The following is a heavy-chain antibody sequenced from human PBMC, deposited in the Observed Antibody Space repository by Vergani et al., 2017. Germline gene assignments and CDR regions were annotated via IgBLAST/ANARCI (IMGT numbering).Heavy chain of an antibody. V-gene: IGHV1-69*04. J-gene: IGHJ5*02. CDR2: IIPILGIA. D-gene: IGHD3-22*01. CDR3: ARVKSWGLYYYDSSGYYVFDP. Sequence: QVQLVQSGAEVKKPGSSVKVSCKASGGTFSSYAISWVRQAPGQGLEWMGRIIPILGIANYAQKFQGRVTITADKSNSTAYIERSSLRSEDTAVYYCARVKSWGLYYYDSSGYYVFDPWGQGTLVTVSS. CDR1: GGTFSSYA.